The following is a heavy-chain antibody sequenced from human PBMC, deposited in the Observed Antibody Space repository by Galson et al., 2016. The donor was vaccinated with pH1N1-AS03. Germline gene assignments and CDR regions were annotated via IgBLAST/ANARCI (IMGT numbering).Heavy chain of an antibody. CDR3: ARDGPPQGISVAGSFDF. CDR1: GFPFSGYS. V-gene: IGHV3-21*01. J-gene: IGHJ4*02. D-gene: IGHD6-19*01. Sequence: SLRLSCAASGFPFSGYSMNWVRQAPGKGLEWVSFIGTTSSSIYYADSEKGRFTISRDNAKNSLFLQMNSMRDEDTAVYYCARDGPPQGISVAGSFDFWGQGTLVTVSS. CDR2: IGTTSSSI.